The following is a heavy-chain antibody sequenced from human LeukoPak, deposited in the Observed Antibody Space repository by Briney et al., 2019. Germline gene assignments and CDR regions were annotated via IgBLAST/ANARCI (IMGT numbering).Heavy chain of an antibody. CDR1: GFTFSSYG. CDR3: ATHTPSSGWYY. V-gene: IGHV3-33*01. J-gene: IGHJ4*02. D-gene: IGHD6-19*01. Sequence: GGSLRLSCAASGFTFSSYGMHWVRQAPGKGLEWVAVIWYDGSKKYYADSVKGRFTISRDNSKNTLYLQMNSLRAEDTAVYYCATHTPSSGWYYWGQGTLVTVSS. CDR2: IWYDGSKK.